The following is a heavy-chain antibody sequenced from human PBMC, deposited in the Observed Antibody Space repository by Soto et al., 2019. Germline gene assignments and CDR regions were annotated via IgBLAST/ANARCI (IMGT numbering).Heavy chain of an antibody. Sequence: PSETLSLTCTVSGGSVSSGSYYWSWIRQPPGKGLEWIGYIYYSGSTNYNPSLKSRVTISVDTSKNQFSLKLSSVTAADTAVYYCARGLVGFGELFLFLDYWGQGNLVTVSS. D-gene: IGHD3-10*01. CDR1: GGSVSSGSYY. V-gene: IGHV4-61*01. CDR3: ARGLVGFGELFLFLDY. CDR2: IYYSGST. J-gene: IGHJ4*02.